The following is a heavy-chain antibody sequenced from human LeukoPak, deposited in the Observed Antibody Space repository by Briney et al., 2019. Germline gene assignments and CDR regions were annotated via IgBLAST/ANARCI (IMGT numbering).Heavy chain of an antibody. V-gene: IGHV3-74*01. CDR2: ISRDGSNT. J-gene: IGHJ4*02. CDR1: GFTFSNYW. Sequence: GGSLRLSCAASGFTFSNYWMHWVRQAPGKGLVWVSHISRDGSNTFYADSVKGRLTISRDNAKNTLSLQLNSLRAEDTAVYYCARDESAYFDSWGQGTLVTVSS. D-gene: IGHD4/OR15-4a*01. CDR3: ARDESAYFDS.